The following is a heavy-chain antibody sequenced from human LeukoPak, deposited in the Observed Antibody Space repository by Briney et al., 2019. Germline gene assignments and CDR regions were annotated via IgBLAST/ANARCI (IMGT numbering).Heavy chain of an antibody. CDR3: AKAKEQWLVEDDAFDI. D-gene: IGHD6-19*01. V-gene: IGHV3-23*01. J-gene: IGHJ3*02. CDR2: ISGSGGST. CDR1: GFTFSSYA. Sequence: GGSLRLSCAASGFTFSSYAMSWVRQAPGKGLEWVSAISGSGGSTYYADSVKGRFTISRDNSKNTLYLQMNSLRAEDTAVYYCAKAKEQWLVEDDAFDIWGQGTMVTVSS.